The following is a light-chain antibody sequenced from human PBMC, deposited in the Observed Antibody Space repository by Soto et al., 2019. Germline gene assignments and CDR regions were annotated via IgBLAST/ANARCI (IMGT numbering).Light chain of an antibody. V-gene: IGKV3-15*01. CDR3: QHYATCPRT. Sequence: EIVMTQSPATLSVSPGEGVTLSCRASQSVSSSLAWYQQKPGQSPRLLIYGASTRATGIPARFSGSGSGTDFPLTIGGLQSEDFEFFCCQHYATCPRTFGIGTKV. CDR2: GAS. J-gene: IGKJ1*01. CDR1: QSVSSS.